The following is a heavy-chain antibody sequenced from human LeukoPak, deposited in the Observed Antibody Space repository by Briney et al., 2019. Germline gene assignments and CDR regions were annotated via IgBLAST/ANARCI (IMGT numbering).Heavy chain of an antibody. CDR2: INPNSGGT. V-gene: IGHV1-2*02. Sequence: AASVKASCKASGYTFTGYYMHWVRQAPGQGLEWMGWINPNSGGTNYAQKFQGRVTMTRDTSISTAYMELSRLRSDDTAVYYCAREFQDIVVVPAAPGDYWGQGTLVTVSS. CDR3: AREFQDIVVVPAAPGDY. CDR1: GYTFTGYY. D-gene: IGHD2-2*01. J-gene: IGHJ4*02.